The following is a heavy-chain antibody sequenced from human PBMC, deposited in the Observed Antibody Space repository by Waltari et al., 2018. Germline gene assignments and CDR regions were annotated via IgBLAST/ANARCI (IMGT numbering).Heavy chain of an antibody. CDR3: ARHIRGYDAFDI. J-gene: IGHJ3*02. CDR2: ISHSGRT. CDR1: GGSFSGYW. Sequence: QVQLQQWGAGLLQTSETLSLTCAVYGGSFSGYWGSWIRQPPGKGLEWIGEISHSGRTNYNPSLKSRVTISVDTPKNQFSLKLSSVTAADTAVYYCARHIRGYDAFDIWGQGTMAIVSS. D-gene: IGHD3-3*01. V-gene: IGHV4-34*02.